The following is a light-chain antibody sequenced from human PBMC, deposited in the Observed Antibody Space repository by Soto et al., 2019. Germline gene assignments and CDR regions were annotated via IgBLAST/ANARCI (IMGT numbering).Light chain of an antibody. J-gene: IGKJ4*01. CDR2: DAS. Sequence: IVMTQSPATLSVSPLERATLSFRASQSVSSNLAWYQQKPGQAPRLLIYDASTRATGVPARFSGSGSGAEFTLTISSLQSEDFAVYYCQQFNNWPLTFGGGTKVDIK. CDR3: QQFNNWPLT. V-gene: IGKV3-15*01. CDR1: QSVSSN.